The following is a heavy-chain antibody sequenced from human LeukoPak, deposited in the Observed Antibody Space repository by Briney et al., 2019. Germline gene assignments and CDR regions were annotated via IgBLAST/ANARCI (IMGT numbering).Heavy chain of an antibody. V-gene: IGHV4-39*07. CDR1: GGSISSSSYY. CDR2: IYYSGST. Sequence: SETLSLTCTVSGGSISSSSYYWGWIRQPPGKGLEWIGSIYYSGSTYYNPSLKSRVTISVDTSKNQFSLKLSSVTAADTAVYYCARAKSGYYSVLWFDPWGQGTLVTVSS. CDR3: ARAKSGYYSVLWFDP. D-gene: IGHD3-3*01. J-gene: IGHJ5*02.